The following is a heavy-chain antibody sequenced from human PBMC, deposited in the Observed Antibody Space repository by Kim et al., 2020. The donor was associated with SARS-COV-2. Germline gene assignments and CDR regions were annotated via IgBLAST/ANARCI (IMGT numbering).Heavy chain of an antibody. J-gene: IGHJ4*02. D-gene: IGHD6-13*01. V-gene: IGHV3-48*02. CDR3: ARDEAAAALIDY. Sequence: YYADSVKGRFTISRDNAKNSLYLQMNSLRDEDTAVYYCARDEAAAALIDYWGQGTLVTVSS.